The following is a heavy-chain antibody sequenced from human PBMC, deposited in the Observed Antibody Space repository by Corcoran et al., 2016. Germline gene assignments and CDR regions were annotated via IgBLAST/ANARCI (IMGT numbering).Heavy chain of an antibody. V-gene: IGHV3-33*01. J-gene: IGHJ4*02. CDR2: IWYDGSNK. CDR1: GFPFSSYG. CDR3: GRGSRDGYVDY. D-gene: IGHD2-2*01. Sequence: QVQRVESGGGVVQPGRSLRRSCAASGFPFSSYGMHLVRQAPGKGLEWVAVIWYDGSNKYYADSVKGRFTISRANSKNTLYLQMNSLRAEDTAVYYCGRGSRDGYVDYWGQGTLVTVSS.